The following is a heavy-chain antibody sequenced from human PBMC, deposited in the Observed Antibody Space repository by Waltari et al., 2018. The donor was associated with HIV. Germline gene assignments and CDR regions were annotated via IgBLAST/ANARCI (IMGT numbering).Heavy chain of an antibody. J-gene: IGHJ4*02. CDR2: IYDDGTT. Sequence: HVQLKESGPGLVKPSETLSRTCGVQGYSQRSGYCCGWVRQTPGKGLEWIGSIYDDGTTYYNPTLKSRVTISRDTSKNEFSLKVSSVTAADTAVYYCAIDGYSYGWGGYYWCQGTLVTVSS. D-gene: IGHD5-18*01. V-gene: IGHV4-38-2*02. CDR1: GYSQRSGYC. CDR3: AIDGYSYGWGGYY.